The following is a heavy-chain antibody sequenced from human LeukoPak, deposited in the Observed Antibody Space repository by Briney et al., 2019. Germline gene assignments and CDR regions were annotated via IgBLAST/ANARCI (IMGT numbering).Heavy chain of an antibody. Sequence: ASVKVSCKTSDYTFSNYGITWVRQAPGQGLEWMGWINPNSGGTNYAQKFQGWVTMTRDTSISTAYMELSRLRSDDTAVYYCARSIGWLVFSDAFDIWGQGTMVTVSS. V-gene: IGHV1-2*04. CDR2: INPNSGGT. D-gene: IGHD6-19*01. J-gene: IGHJ3*02. CDR3: ARSIGWLVFSDAFDI. CDR1: DYTFSNYG.